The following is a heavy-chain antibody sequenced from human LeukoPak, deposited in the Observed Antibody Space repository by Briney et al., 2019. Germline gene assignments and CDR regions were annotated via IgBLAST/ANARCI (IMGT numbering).Heavy chain of an antibody. J-gene: IGHJ4*02. CDR1: GFTFSSYG. V-gene: IGHV3-30*18. CDR3: AKVKGLEPYVFIDY. D-gene: IGHD1-1*01. Sequence: PGGSLRLSCAASGFTFSSYGMHWVRQAPGKGLEWVAVISYDGSNKYYADSVKGRFTISRDNSKNTLYLQMNSLRAEDTAVYYCAKVKGLEPYVFIDYWGQGTLVTVSS. CDR2: ISYDGSNK.